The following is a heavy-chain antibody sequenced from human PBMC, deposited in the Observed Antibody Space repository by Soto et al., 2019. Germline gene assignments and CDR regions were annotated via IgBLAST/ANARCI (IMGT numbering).Heavy chain of an antibody. CDR2: IRSKANSYAT. D-gene: IGHD3-16*01. Sequence: EVQLVESGGVLVQPGGSLKLSCAASGFTFSGSAMHWVRQASGKGLEWVGRIRSKANSYATAYAASVTGRFTISRDDSKNTAYLQMNSLKTEDTAVYYCTVWGNPDELPGFDYWGQGTLVTVSS. CDR3: TVWGNPDELPGFDY. V-gene: IGHV3-73*01. J-gene: IGHJ4*02. CDR1: GFTFSGSA.